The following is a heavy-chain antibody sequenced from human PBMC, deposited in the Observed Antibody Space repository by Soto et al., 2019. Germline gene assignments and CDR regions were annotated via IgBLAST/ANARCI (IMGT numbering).Heavy chain of an antibody. CDR3: ARDFTVTYKFDY. CDR1: GYTFTSYA. D-gene: IGHD4-4*01. Sequence: QVPLVQSGAEVKKPGASVKVSCKASGYTFTSYAMHWVRQAPGQRLEWMGWINAGNGNTKYSQKFQGRVTITRDTSASTAYMELSSLRSEDTAVYYCARDFTVTYKFDYWGQGTLVTVSS. V-gene: IGHV1-3*01. CDR2: INAGNGNT. J-gene: IGHJ4*02.